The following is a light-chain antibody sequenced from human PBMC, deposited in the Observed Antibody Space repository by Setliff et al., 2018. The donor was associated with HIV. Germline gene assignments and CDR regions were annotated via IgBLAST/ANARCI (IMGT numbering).Light chain of an antibody. CDR3: QVWDRSSSHVV. CDR1: DIGTKT. V-gene: IGLV3-21*03. Sequence: SYELTQPPSVSVAPGKTAKINCGGDDIGTKTVHWYQQKPGQAPVVVVFDDSDRPSGIPERFSGSNSGNTPTLTISRVEAGDEADYYCQVWDRSSSHVVFGGGTKVTVL. CDR2: DDS. J-gene: IGLJ3*02.